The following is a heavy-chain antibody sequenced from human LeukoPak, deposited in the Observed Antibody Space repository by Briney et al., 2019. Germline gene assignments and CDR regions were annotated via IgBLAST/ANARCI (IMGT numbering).Heavy chain of an antibody. V-gene: IGHV1-2*02. CDR2: INPNSGGT. D-gene: IGHD2-15*01. Sequence: GAPVKVSCKASGYTFTGYYMHWVRQAPGQGLEWMGWINPNSGGTNYAQKLLGRVTMTTDTSTTTAYMELRSLRSDDTAVYYCARGRYCSGGSCSPSPSFDPWGQGTLVTVSS. CDR3: ARGRYCSGGSCSPSPSFDP. J-gene: IGHJ5*02. CDR1: GYTFTGYY.